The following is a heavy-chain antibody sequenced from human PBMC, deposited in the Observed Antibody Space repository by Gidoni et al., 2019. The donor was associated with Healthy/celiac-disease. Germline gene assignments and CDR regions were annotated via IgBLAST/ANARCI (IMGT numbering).Heavy chain of an antibody. CDR1: GFTFNHYV. D-gene: IGHD2-15*01. CDR3: ARDNIVFLRNYFDY. J-gene: IGHJ4*02. Sequence: VQLLESGGGLVQPGGSLRLSCKTSGFTFNHYVMSWVRQAPGKGLGGVSTCPGRGVSTYAEDSVKSRFTISRDNSKNTLYLQMNSLRAEDTAVYYCARDNIVFLRNYFDYWGQVTLVTVSS. CDR2: CPGRGVST. V-gene: IGHV3-23*01.